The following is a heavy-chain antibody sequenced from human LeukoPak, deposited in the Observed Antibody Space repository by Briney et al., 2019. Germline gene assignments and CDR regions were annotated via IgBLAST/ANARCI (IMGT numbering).Heavy chain of an antibody. J-gene: IGHJ4*02. Sequence: PGRSLRLSCAASGFTFSSYGMHWVRQAPGKGLEWVANIKQDGSEKYYVDSVKGRFTISRDNAKNSLYLQMNSLRAEDTAVYYCARENTASYYFDYWGQGTLVTVSS. D-gene: IGHD5-18*01. V-gene: IGHV3-7*01. CDR3: ARENTASYYFDY. CDR2: IKQDGSEK. CDR1: GFTFSSYG.